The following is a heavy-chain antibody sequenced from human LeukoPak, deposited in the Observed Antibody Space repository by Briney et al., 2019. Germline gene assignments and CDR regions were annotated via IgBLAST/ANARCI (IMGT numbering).Heavy chain of an antibody. Sequence: GGSLRLSCAASGFTFNRNGMHWVRQAPGKGLEWVALIWFDGSREYYGDSVKGRFIISRDNSKNTLYLQMNSLRAEDTAVYYCARWLSYKIDSNGFLDYWGQGTLVTVSS. CDR2: IWFDGSRE. D-gene: IGHD3-22*01. CDR3: ARWLSYKIDSNGFLDY. V-gene: IGHV3-33*01. J-gene: IGHJ4*02. CDR1: GFTFNRNG.